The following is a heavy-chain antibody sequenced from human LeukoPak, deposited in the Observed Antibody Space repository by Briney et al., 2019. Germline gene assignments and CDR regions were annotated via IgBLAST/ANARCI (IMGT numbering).Heavy chain of an antibody. V-gene: IGHV4-59*01. CDR1: GDSFSYFY. D-gene: IGHD6-19*01. J-gene: IGHJ3*02. Sequence: PSETLSLTCTVPGDSFSYFYWSWIRQPPGKGLEWIGYIYNSGSTNYNPSLKSRVTISVDTSKNQFSLKLSSVTAADTAVYYCARAYSSGWLTKTGAFDIWGQGTMVTVSS. CDR3: ARAYSSGWLTKTGAFDI. CDR2: IYNSGST.